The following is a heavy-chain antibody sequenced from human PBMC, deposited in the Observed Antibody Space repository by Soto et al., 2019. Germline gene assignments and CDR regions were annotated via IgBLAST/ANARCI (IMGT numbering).Heavy chain of an antibody. J-gene: IGHJ5*02. CDR1: GGSVSSGSYY. CDR2: IYYSGST. CDR3: ARVIWGSYRHQISNWFDP. Sequence: QVQLQESGPGLVKPSETLSLTCSVSGGSVSSGSYYWSWIRQPPGKGLEWIGYIYYSGSTDYNPSLKSRVTISVDTSETQFSLKLSSVTAADTAVYYCARVIWGSYRHQISNWFDPWCQGTLVTVSS. D-gene: IGHD3-16*02. V-gene: IGHV4-61*01.